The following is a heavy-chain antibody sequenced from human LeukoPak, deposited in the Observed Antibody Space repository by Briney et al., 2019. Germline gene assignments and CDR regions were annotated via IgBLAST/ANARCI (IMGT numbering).Heavy chain of an antibody. J-gene: IGHJ3*02. CDR3: ASYIVVVPAAIHDAFDI. CDR2: INPNSGGT. D-gene: IGHD2-2*01. V-gene: IGHV1-2*02. Sequence: ASVQVSCKASGYTFTGHYMHRVRQAPGPGLEWMGWINPNSGGTNYAQKFQGRVTMTRDTSISKAYMELSRLRSDDTAVYYCASYIVVVPAAIHDAFDIWGQGTMVTVSS. CDR1: GYTFTGHY.